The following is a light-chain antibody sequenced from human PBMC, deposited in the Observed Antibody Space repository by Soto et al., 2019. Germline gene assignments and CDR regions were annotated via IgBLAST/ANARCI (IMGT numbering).Light chain of an antibody. CDR1: QTISSW. CDR2: DAS. CDR3: QQYENSWT. J-gene: IGKJ1*01. Sequence: DIQMTQSPSTLSGSVGDRVTITCRASQTISSWLAWYQHKPGKAPKLLIYDASNLDSGVPSRFSGGGSGTEFSLTISNLQPDDSATYYCQQYENSWTFGQGTKVDIK. V-gene: IGKV1-5*01.